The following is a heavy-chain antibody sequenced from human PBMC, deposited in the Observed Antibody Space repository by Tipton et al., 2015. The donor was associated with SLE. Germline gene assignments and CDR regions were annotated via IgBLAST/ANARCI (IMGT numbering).Heavy chain of an antibody. CDR3: ARVGIAARPRYYYYMDV. CDR1: GYSISSGYY. J-gene: IGHJ6*03. Sequence: TLSLTCAVSGYSISSGYYWGWIRQPPGKGLEWIGSIYHSGDTYYNLSLRSRVTISVDTSKNQFSLKLSSVTAADTAVYYCARVGIAARPRYYYYMDVWGKGTTVTVSS. CDR2: IYHSGDT. V-gene: IGHV4-38-2*01. D-gene: IGHD6-6*01.